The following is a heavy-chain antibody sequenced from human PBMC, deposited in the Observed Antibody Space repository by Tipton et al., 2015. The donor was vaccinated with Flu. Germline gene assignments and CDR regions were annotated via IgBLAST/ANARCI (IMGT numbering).Heavy chain of an antibody. V-gene: IGHV4-4*07. Sequence: TLSLTCTVSGGSISSYYWSWSRQPAGKGLEWIGRIYTSGSTKYNPPLKSRVTMSVDTSKNQFSLKLSPVTAADTAVYYCERAAQPTIWNCFDYWGQGTLVTVSS. CDR2: IYTSGST. D-gene: IGHD4/OR15-4a*01. CDR1: GGSISSYY. J-gene: IGHJ4*02. CDR3: ERAAQPTIWNCFDY.